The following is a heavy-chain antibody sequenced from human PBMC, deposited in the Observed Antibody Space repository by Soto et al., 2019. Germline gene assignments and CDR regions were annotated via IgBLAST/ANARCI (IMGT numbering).Heavy chain of an antibody. CDR2: IKQDGSEK. CDR1: GFTCSSYW. V-gene: IGHV3-7*01. D-gene: IGHD3-3*01. Sequence: GGSLRLSCAASGFTCSSYWMSWVRQAPGKGLEWVANIKQDGSEKYYVDSVKGRFTISRDNAKNSLYLQMNSLRAEDTAVYYCARDPRRGVDFWSGSAPIWGQGTMVTVSS. CDR3: ARDPRRGVDFWSGSAPI. J-gene: IGHJ3*02.